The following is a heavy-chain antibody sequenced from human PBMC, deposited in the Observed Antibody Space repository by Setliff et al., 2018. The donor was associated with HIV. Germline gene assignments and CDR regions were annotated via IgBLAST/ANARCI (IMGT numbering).Heavy chain of an antibody. CDR3: ARERWLRSHYYYYMDV. Sequence: PGGSLRLSCVASGLTFNRYWMSWVRQAPGKGLEWVSIIYSGGSTYYADSVKGRFTISRDNSKNTLYLQMNSLRAEDTAVYYCARERWLRSHYYYYMDVWGKGTTVTVSS. D-gene: IGHD5-12*01. J-gene: IGHJ6*03. V-gene: IGHV3-53*01. CDR2: IYSGGST. CDR1: GLTFNRYW.